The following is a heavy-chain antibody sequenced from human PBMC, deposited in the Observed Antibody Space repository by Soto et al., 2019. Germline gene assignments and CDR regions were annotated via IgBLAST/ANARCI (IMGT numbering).Heavy chain of an antibody. V-gene: IGHV1-69*02. CDR2: SIHILGIA. D-gene: IGHD6-13*01. J-gene: IGHJ3*02. CDR3: AGGVAAAVHAFDI. CDR1: GGTFSSYT. Sequence: QVQLVQSGAEVKKPGSSVKVSCKASGGTFSSYTISWVRQATGQGLEWMGRSIHILGIANYAQKFQGRVTITADKATSTADVELSRLRCEGTGVYYCAGGVAAAVHAFDIWGQGTMVTVSS.